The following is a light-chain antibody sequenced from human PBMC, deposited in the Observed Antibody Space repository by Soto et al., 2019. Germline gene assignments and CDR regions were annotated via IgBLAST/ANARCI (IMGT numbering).Light chain of an antibody. CDR3: QRYGGPSWT. CDR2: DSS. CDR1: QSVSSN. J-gene: IGKJ1*01. Sequence: EIVMTQSPATLSVSPGERATLSCRASQSVSSNLAWYQQKPGQAPRLLIYDSSSRATGIPARFSGSGSGTDFTLTISRLEPDDFAVYYCQRYGGPSWTFGQGTKVDIK. V-gene: IGKV3-15*01.